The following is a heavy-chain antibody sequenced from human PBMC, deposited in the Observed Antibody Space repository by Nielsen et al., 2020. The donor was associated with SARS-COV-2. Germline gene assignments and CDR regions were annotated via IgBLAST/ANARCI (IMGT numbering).Heavy chain of an antibody. CDR3: AHLGATDEDAFDI. CDR2: ISAYNGNT. D-gene: IGHD1-26*01. CDR1: GYTFTSYG. J-gene: IGHJ3*02. Sequence: ASVKVSCKASGYTFTSYGISWVRQAPGQGLEWMGWISAYNGNTNYAQKFQGRVTITADESTSTAYMELSSLRSEDTAVYYCAHLGATDEDAFDIWGQGTMVTVSS. V-gene: IGHV1-18*01.